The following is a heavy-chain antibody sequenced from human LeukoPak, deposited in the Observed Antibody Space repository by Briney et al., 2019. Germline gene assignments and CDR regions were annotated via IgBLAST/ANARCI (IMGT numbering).Heavy chain of an antibody. Sequence: SVKVSCRASGDNFITYTISWVRQAPGQGLEWMGRIVPSLDIPTYAQRFQGRVTITADQSTSTVYMELSSLRSEDTAVYYCARDPRYSSGWVYYYYYYGMDVWGKGTTVTVSS. CDR1: GDNFITYT. D-gene: IGHD6-19*01. CDR2: IVPSLDIP. V-gene: IGHV1-69*04. J-gene: IGHJ6*04. CDR3: ARDPRYSSGWVYYYYYYGMDV.